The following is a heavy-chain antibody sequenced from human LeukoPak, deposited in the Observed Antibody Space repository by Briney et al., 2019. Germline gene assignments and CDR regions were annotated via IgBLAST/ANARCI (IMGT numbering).Heavy chain of an antibody. J-gene: IGHJ4*02. D-gene: IGHD3-22*01. CDR3: ARAVGYYYDSSGYLY. CDR2: IYYSGST. V-gene: IGHV4-59*08. CDR1: GGSISSYY. Sequence: SETLSLTCTVSGGSISSYYWSWIRQPPGKGLEWIGYIYYSGSTNYNPSLQSRVTISVDTSKNQFSLKLSSVTAADTSVYYCARAVGYYYDSSGYLYWGLGTLVTVSS.